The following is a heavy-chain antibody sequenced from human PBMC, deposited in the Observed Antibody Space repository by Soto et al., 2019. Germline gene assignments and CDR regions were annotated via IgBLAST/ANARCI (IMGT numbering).Heavy chain of an antibody. J-gene: IGHJ5*01. Sequence: QVQLVQSGAEVKKPGSSVKVSCKASGGVFRNYAINWVRQAPGQGLEWMGGIIPVFGTADYPQKFQGRVTITADESTTTADMELTSLKTEDTAVYFCARDRWGIYVFDSWGQGTLVTVAS. V-gene: IGHV1-69*01. CDR3: ARDRWGIYVFDS. CDR2: IIPVFGTA. CDR1: GGVFRNYA. D-gene: IGHD3-16*01.